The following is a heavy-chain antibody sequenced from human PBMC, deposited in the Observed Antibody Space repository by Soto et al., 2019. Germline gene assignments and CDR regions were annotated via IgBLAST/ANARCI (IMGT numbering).Heavy chain of an antibody. CDR1: GFTFNNYA. CDR2: ISYDGSSK. V-gene: IGHV3-30-3*01. D-gene: IGHD5-18*01. CDR3: ARGAGYIYGNTFDS. J-gene: IGHJ4*02. Sequence: GGSLRLSCAASGFTFNNYAMHWVRQAPGKGLEWMAFISYDGSSKYYADSVTGRFTISRDNSRNTLYLQMNSLRAEDTAVYYCARGAGYIYGNTFDSWGQGTLVTVSS.